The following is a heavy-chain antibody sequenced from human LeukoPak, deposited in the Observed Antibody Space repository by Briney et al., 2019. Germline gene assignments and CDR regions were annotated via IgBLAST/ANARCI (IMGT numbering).Heavy chain of an antibody. D-gene: IGHD4-23*01. CDR1: GFTFSNSG. Sequence: GGSLRLSCAASGFTFSNSGMNWVRQAPGKGLEWVSTISGSGDSTYYADSVKGRFTISRDNAKNSLYLQMNSLRAEDTAVYYCARVSVGAFDIWGQGTMVTVSS. V-gene: IGHV3-21*01. J-gene: IGHJ3*02. CDR2: ISGSGDST. CDR3: ARVSVGAFDI.